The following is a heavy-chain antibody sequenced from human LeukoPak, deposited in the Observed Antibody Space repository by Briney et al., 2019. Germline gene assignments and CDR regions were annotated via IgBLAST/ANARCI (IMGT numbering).Heavy chain of an antibody. CDR1: GYTFTGYY. D-gene: IGHD6-6*01. Sequence: GASVKVSCKASGYTFTGYYMHWVRQAPGQGLEWMGWINPNSGGTNYAQKFQGRVTMTRDTSISTAYMELSRLRSDDTAVYYCARPYSSSSPHYFDSWGQGTLVTVSS. CDR3: ARPYSSSSPHYFDS. CDR2: INPNSGGT. V-gene: IGHV1-2*02. J-gene: IGHJ4*02.